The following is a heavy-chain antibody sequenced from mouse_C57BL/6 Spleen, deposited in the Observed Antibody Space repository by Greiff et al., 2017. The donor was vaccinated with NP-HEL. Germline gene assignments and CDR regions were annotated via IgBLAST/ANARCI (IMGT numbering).Heavy chain of an antibody. D-gene: IGHD1-1*01. J-gene: IGHJ3*01. Sequence: DVKLVESGGGLVKPGGSLKLSCAASGFTFSSYTMSWVRQTPEKRLEWVATISGGGGNTYYPDSVKGRFTISRDNAKNTLYLQMSSLRSEDTALYYCARQDYYGSSSPFAYWGQGTLVTVSA. V-gene: IGHV5-9*01. CDR1: GFTFSSYT. CDR2: ISGGGGNT. CDR3: ARQDYYGSSSPFAY.